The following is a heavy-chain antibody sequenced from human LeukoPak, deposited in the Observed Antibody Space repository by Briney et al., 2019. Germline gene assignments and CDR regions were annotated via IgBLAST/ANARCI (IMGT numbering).Heavy chain of an antibody. CDR3: ARHARDTAMVTNWFDP. D-gene: IGHD5-18*01. Sequence: SETLSLTCAVYGGSFSGYYWSWIRQPPGKGLEWIGEINHSGSTNYNPSLKSRVTISVDTSKNQFSLKLSSVTAADTAVYYCARHARDTAMVTNWFDPWGQGTLVTVSS. V-gene: IGHV4-34*01. J-gene: IGHJ5*02. CDR2: INHSGST. CDR1: GGSFSGYY.